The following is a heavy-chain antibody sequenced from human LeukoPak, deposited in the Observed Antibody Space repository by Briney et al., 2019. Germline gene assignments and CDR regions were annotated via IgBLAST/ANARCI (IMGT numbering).Heavy chain of an antibody. CDR2: IYYSGST. V-gene: IGHV4-59*12. J-gene: IGHJ4*02. CDR1: GGSISSYY. CDR3: ARRVPYYGSVTPYYDY. Sequence: SETLSLTCTVSGGSISSYYWSWIRQPPGKGLEWIGYIYYSGSTNYNPSLKSRVTISVDTSKNQFSLKLRSVTAADTAMYYCARRVPYYGSVTPYYDYWGQGILVTVSS. D-gene: IGHD3-10*01.